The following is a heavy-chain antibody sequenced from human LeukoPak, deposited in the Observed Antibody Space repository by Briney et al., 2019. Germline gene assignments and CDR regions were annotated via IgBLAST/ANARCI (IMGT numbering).Heavy chain of an antibody. J-gene: IGHJ6*03. Sequence: GASVKVSCKASGYTFTSYGISWVRQAPGQGLEWMGWISAYNGNTNYAQKFQGRVTMTRDTSISTAYMELSRLRSDDTAVYYCARGNVVITKQNYYYYYMDVWGKGTTVTVSS. D-gene: IGHD3-22*01. CDR1: GYTFTSYG. CDR2: ISAYNGNT. CDR3: ARGNVVITKQNYYYYYMDV. V-gene: IGHV1-18*01.